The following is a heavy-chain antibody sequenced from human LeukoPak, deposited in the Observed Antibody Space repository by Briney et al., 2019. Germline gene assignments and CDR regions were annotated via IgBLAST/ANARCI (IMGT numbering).Heavy chain of an antibody. CDR3: ARDEMRTVRGVRQYYYYYGMDV. D-gene: IGHD3-10*01. CDR2: MSAYNGNT. CDR1: GYTPTSYG. J-gene: IGHJ6*02. Sequence: ASVKVSCKASGYTPTSYGISLVRQASGQGLEWTGWMSAYNGNTNHAQKLQGRVTMTTDTSTSTAYMELRSLRSDDTAVYYCARDEMRTVRGVRQYYYYYGMDVWGQGTTVTVSS. V-gene: IGHV1-18*01.